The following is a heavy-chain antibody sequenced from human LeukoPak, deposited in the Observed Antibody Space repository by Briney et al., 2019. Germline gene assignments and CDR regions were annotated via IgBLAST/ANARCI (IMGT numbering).Heavy chain of an antibody. Sequence: GGSLRLSCAASGFTVSSNYMSWVRQAPGKGLEWVSVIYSGGSTYYADSVKGRFTISRDNSKNTLYLQMNSLRAEDTAVYYCARDKGDGYLRGAFDIWGQGTMVTASS. CDR1: GFTVSSNY. CDR3: ARDKGDGYLRGAFDI. CDR2: IYSGGST. D-gene: IGHD5-24*01. J-gene: IGHJ3*02. V-gene: IGHV3-53*01.